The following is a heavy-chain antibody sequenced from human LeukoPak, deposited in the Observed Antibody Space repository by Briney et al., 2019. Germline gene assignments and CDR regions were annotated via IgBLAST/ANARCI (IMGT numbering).Heavy chain of an antibody. Sequence: ASVKVSCKASGYTFTSYDINWVRQATGQGLEWMGWMNPNSGNTGYAQKFQGRVTMTRNTSISTAYMEVSSLRSEDTAVYYCAVGGATGTTGDYFDYWGQGTLVTVSS. D-gene: IGHD1-1*01. V-gene: IGHV1-8*01. CDR2: MNPNSGNT. CDR3: AVGGATGTTGDYFDY. CDR1: GYTFTSYD. J-gene: IGHJ4*02.